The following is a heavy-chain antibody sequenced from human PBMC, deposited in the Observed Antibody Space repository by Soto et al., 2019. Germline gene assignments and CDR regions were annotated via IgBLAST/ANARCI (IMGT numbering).Heavy chain of an antibody. J-gene: IGHJ3*02. CDR1: GFTFSDYY. D-gene: IGHD2-15*01. CDR3: ASRVCRGGSCDSHDAFDI. V-gene: IGHV3-11*01. CDR2: ISSSGSTI. Sequence: QVQLVESGGGLVKPGGSLRLSCAASGFTFSDYYMSWIRQAPGKGLEWVSYISSSGSTIYYADSVKGRFTISRDNAKNSLYLQMNSLRAEDTAVYYCASRVCRGGSCDSHDAFDIWGQGTMVTVSS.